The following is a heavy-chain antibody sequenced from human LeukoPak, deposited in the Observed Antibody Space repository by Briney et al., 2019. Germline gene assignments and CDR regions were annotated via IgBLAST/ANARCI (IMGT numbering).Heavy chain of an antibody. V-gene: IGHV3-23*01. CDR2: ISASGDNT. Sequence: GGSLRLSCAASGFTFKKYAMTWVRQAPGKGRVWVPFISASGDNTDYADSVKGRFTISRDNSKNTLSLQMNSLRVEDTAVYYCAKVVGTGTTPTDYWGQGTLVTVSS. CDR1: GFTFKKYA. D-gene: IGHD1-1*01. CDR3: AKVVGTGTTPTDY. J-gene: IGHJ4*02.